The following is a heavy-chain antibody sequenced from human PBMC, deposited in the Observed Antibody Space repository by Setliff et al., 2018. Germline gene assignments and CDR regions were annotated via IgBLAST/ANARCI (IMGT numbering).Heavy chain of an antibody. D-gene: IGHD3-10*01. Sequence: ASVKVSCKASGYTFISYGISWLRQAPGQGFEWMGWISTNNVKTEYSQEFQGRVTISSDTAASTAYMQLSSLRSEDTAVYYCARGRRFGEYWCDPWGQGTLVTV. V-gene: IGHV1-18*01. CDR2: ISTNNVKT. J-gene: IGHJ5*02. CDR3: ARGRRFGEYWCDP. CDR1: GYTFISYG.